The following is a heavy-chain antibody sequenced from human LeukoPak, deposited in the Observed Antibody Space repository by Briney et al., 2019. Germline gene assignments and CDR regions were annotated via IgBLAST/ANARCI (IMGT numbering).Heavy chain of an antibody. CDR3: ARAAGREDAFDI. J-gene: IGHJ3*02. V-gene: IGHV3-30*04. CDR1: GFTFSSYA. CDR2: ISYDGSNK. Sequence: GGSRRLSCAASGFTFSSYAMHWVRQAPGKGLEWVAVISYDGSNKYYADSVKGRFTISRDNAKNSLYLQMNSLRAEDTAVYYCARAAGREDAFDIWGQGTMVTVSS.